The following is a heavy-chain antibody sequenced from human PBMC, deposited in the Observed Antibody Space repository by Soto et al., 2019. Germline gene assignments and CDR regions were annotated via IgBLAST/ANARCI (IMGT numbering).Heavy chain of an antibody. J-gene: IGHJ6*02. CDR1: GYTFTGYY. CDR3: ARDGPVAGYYYYGMDV. V-gene: IGHV1-2*04. CDR2: INPNSGGT. D-gene: IGHD6-19*01. Sequence: GASVKVSCKASGYTFTGYYMHWVRQAPGQGLEWMGWINPNSGGTNYAQKFQGWVTMTRDTSISTAYMELSRLRSDDTAVYYCARDGPVAGYYYYGMDVWGQGTTVTVSS.